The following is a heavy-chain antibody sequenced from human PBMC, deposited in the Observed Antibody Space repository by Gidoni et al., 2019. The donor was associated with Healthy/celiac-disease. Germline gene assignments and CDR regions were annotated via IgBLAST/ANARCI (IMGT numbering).Heavy chain of an antibody. CDR2: IYHSGST. V-gene: IGHV4-30-2*01. J-gene: IGHJ4*02. D-gene: IGHD5-18*01. CDR3: ASLDVDTAMVTV. CDR1: GGSISSGGYS. Sequence: QLQLQESGSGLVKPSQTLSLTCAVAGGSISSGGYSWSWIRRPPGKGLEWIGYIYHSGSTYYNPSLKSRVTISVDRSKNQFSLKLSSVTAADTAVYYCASLDVDTAMVTVWGQGTLVTVSS.